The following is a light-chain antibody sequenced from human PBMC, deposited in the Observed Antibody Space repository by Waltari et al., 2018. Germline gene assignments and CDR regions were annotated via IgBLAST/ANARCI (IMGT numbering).Light chain of an antibody. CDR1: SSDVDASKY. V-gene: IGLV2-14*01. CDR2: DVN. J-gene: IGLJ2*01. CDR3: SSFTSRRTLV. Sequence: QSALTQPASVSGSPGQSITISCTGTSSDVDASKYVSWYQQHPGKVPKVMIYDVNKRPSGVSNRFSGSKSGNTASLTISGLQSEDEADYYCSSFTSRRTLVFGGGTKLTVL.